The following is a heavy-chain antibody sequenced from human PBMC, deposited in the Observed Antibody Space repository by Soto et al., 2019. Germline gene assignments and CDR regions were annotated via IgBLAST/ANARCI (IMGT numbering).Heavy chain of an antibody. CDR2: IYHSGST. CDR1: GGSISSSNW. CDR3: ARSLIAAAGRFYYYYGMDV. D-gene: IGHD6-13*01. V-gene: IGHV4-4*02. J-gene: IGHJ6*02. Sequence: SETLSLTCAVSGGSISSSNWWSWGRQPPGXGLEWIGEIYHSGSTNYNPSLKSRVTISVDKSKNQFSLKLSSVTAADTAVYYCARSLIAAAGRFYYYYGMDVWGQGTTVTVSS.